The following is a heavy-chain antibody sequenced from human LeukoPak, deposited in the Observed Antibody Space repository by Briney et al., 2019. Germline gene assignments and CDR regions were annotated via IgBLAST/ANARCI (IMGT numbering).Heavy chain of an antibody. D-gene: IGHD3-3*01. V-gene: IGHV1-46*01. CDR3: ARDRFEPKGRYYDFWSGNPHSDY. CDR1: GYTFTSYY. J-gene: IGHJ4*02. CDR2: INPSGGST. Sequence: ASVKVSCKASGYTFTSYYMHWVRQAPGQGLEWMGIINPSGGSTSYAQKFQGRVTMTRDTSTSTVYMELSSLRSEDTAVYYCARDRFEPKGRYYDFWSGNPHSDYWGQGTLVTVSS.